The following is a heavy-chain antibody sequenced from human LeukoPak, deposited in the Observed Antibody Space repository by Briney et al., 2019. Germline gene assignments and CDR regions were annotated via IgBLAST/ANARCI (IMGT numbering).Heavy chain of an antibody. Sequence: ASVKVSCKASGYTFTGYYMHWVRQAPGQGLEWMGWINPNSGGTNYAQKLQGRVTMTRDTSISTAYMELSRLRSDDTAVYYCARDDSSGWYKSSDYWGQGTLVTVSS. J-gene: IGHJ4*02. CDR1: GYTFTGYY. V-gene: IGHV1-2*02. CDR2: INPNSGGT. CDR3: ARDDSSGWYKSSDY. D-gene: IGHD6-19*01.